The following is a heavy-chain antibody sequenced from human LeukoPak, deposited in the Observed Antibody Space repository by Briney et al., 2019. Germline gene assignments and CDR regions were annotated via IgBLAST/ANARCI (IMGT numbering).Heavy chain of an antibody. D-gene: IGHD5-24*01. V-gene: IGHV3-30*02. CDR1: GFSLINCD. CDR3: ARNRVGFYYPDAFDM. CDR2: IHYDGSEK. Sequence: HAGGSLRLSCAPSGFSLINCDMHWVRQTPGKGLEWVAFIHYDGSEKYYADSLKGRFTISRDNSKNTLYLQMNSLRGEDTAVYYCARNRVGFYYPDAFDMWGQGTMVTVSS. J-gene: IGHJ3*02.